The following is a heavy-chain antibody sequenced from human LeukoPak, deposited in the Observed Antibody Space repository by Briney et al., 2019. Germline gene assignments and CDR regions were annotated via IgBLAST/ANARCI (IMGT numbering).Heavy chain of an antibody. V-gene: IGHV4-34*01. CDR1: GGSFSGYY. Sequence: SETLSLTCAVYGGSFSGYYWSWIRQPPGRGLEWIGEINHSGSTNYNPSLKSRVTISVDTSKNQFSLKLSSVTAADTAVYYCARIPPRMDVGGQGPTVTVSS. CDR3: ARIPPRMDV. CDR2: INHSGST. J-gene: IGHJ6*02.